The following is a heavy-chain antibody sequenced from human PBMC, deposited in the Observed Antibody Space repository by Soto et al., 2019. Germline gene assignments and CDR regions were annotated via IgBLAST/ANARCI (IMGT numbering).Heavy chain of an antibody. D-gene: IGHD3-10*01. J-gene: IGHJ4*02. CDR2: INVGNAKT. V-gene: IGHV1-3*01. CDR3: SRAGYTSAGENYFDL. CDR1: GYTFTHYA. Sequence: QVQIVQSGAEVKKPEASVKVSCKTSGYTFTHYAVHWVRQAPGQRLEWMGWINVGNAKTIYSQKFQNKVTISRDRSASTVYLELSSLRFEDTAVYYCSRAGYTSAGENYFDLWGQGTLVTVSS.